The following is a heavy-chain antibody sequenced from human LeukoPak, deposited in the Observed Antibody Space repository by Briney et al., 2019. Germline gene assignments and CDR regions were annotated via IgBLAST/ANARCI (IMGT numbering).Heavy chain of an antibody. J-gene: IGHJ4*02. CDR3: AKERDIVVVPAAHQAFDY. V-gene: IGHV3-23*01. CDR2: ISGSGGST. D-gene: IGHD2-2*01. Sequence: GGSLRLSCAASGFAFSSYAMSWVRQAPGKGLEWVSAISGSGGSTYYADSVKGRFTISRDNSKNTLYLQMNSLRAEDTAVYYCAKERDIVVVPAAHQAFDYWGQGTLVTVSS. CDR1: GFAFSSYA.